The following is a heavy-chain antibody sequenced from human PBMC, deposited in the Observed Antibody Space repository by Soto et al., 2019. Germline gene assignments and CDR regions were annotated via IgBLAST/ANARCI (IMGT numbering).Heavy chain of an antibody. CDR2: IYSGGST. J-gene: IGHJ3*02. CDR3: ARGGALPRAFDI. D-gene: IGHD1-26*01. V-gene: IGHV3-53*01. CDR1: GFTVISND. Sequence: PVGPHILSCTCSGFTVISNDISWVRQAPGKGLEWVSIIYSGGSTYYADAVKGRFTTSRDNSKNTLYLQMNSLRAEDTAVYYCARGGALPRAFDIWGQGTMVTVSS.